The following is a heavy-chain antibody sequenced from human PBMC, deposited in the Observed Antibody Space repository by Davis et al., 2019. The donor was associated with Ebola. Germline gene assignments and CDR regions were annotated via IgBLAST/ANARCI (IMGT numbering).Heavy chain of an antibody. J-gene: IGHJ4*02. D-gene: IGHD3-3*01. V-gene: IGHV4-34*01. CDR1: GGSINNTY. CDR2: INYSGST. Sequence: SETLSLTCSVSGGSINNTYWTWLRQPPGEGLEWIGQINYSGSTNYNPSLKSRVTISVDTSKNQFSLKLSSVTAADTAVYYCARGHITIFGVVIMEGYYFDYWGQGTLVTVSS. CDR3: ARGHITIFGVVIMEGYYFDY.